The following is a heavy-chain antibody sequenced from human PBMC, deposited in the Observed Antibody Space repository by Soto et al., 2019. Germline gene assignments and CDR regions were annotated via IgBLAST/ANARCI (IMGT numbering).Heavy chain of an antibody. CDR2: IKSKTDGGTT. Sequence: PVGSLRLSCAASGFTFSNAWMSCVRKAPGKGLEWVGRIKSKTDGGTTDYAAPVKGRFTISRDDSKNTLYLQMNSLKTEDTAVYYCTTENIQQLVRSFDYWGQGTLVTVSS. D-gene: IGHD6-13*01. CDR1: GFTFSNAW. CDR3: TTENIQQLVRSFDY. V-gene: IGHV3-15*01. J-gene: IGHJ4*02.